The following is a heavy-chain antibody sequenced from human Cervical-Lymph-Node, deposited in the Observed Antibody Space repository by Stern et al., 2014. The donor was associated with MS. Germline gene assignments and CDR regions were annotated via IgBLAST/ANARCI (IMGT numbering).Heavy chain of an antibody. V-gene: IGHV3-53*01. D-gene: IGHD3-3*01. Sequence: EEQLVESGGGLIQPGGSLRLSCAASGFTVSSNYMSWVRQSPRTGLQWVSLIYTDGSTYYADSVKGRFTISRDHSKNTLYLQMNSLGAEDTALYYCARAIFGVVTPTMAPDAFDIWGQGTMVTVSS. CDR3: ARAIFGVVTPTMAPDAFDI. CDR1: GFTVSSNY. J-gene: IGHJ3*02. CDR2: IYTDGST.